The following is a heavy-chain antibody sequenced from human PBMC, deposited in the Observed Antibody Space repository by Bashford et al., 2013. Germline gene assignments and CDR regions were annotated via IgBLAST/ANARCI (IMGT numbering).Heavy chain of an antibody. V-gene: IGHV1-18*01. Sequence: ASVKVSCKASGYTFTSYGISWVRQAPGQGLEWMGWISAYNGNTNYAQKLQGRVTMTTDTSTSTAYMELRSLRSDDTAVYYCARDAYYYDSSGRGAGAFDIWGQGTMVTVSS. J-gene: IGHJ3*02. CDR2: ISAYNGNT. CDR3: ARDAYYYDSSGRGAGAFDI. D-gene: IGHD3-22*01. CDR1: GYTFTSYG.